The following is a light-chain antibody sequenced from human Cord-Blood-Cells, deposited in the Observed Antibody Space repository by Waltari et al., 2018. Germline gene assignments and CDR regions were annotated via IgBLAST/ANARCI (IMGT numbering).Light chain of an antibody. J-gene: IGLJ3*02. CDR2: EVS. Sequence: QSALPQPPSASGSPGQSVTISCTATSIDVGGYNYSSWYQQHPGKAPKLMIYEVSNRPSGVPDRFSGSKSGNTASLTVSGLQAEDEADYYCSSYAGSNNWVFGGGTKLTVL. CDR3: SSYAGSNNWV. V-gene: IGLV2-8*01. CDR1: SIDVGGYNY.